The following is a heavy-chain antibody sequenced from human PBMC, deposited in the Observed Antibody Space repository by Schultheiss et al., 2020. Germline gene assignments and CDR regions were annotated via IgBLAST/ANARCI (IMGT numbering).Heavy chain of an antibody. V-gene: IGHV4-61*02. D-gene: IGHD3-10*01. CDR3: ARDPMVRGVIPFDY. Sequence: SETLSLTCTVSGGSISSSSYYWSWIRQPAGKGLEWIGRIYTSGSTNYNPSLKSRVTISVDTSKNQFSLKLSSVTAADTAVYYCARDPMVRGVIPFDYWGQGTLVTVSS. CDR2: IYTSGST. CDR1: GGSISSSSYY. J-gene: IGHJ4*02.